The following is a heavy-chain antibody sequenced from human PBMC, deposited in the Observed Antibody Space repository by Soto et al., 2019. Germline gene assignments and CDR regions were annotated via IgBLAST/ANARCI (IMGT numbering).Heavy chain of an antibody. Sequence: QLQLQESGPGLVKPSETLSLTCTVSGGSISSSSYYWGWIRQPPGKGLEWIGSIYYSGSTYYNPSLKSRVTISVDTSKNQFSLKLSSVTAADTAVYYCARHWSGSGSYYNPPPYLSDYWGQGTLVTVSS. CDR3: ARHWSGSGSYYNPPPYLSDY. J-gene: IGHJ4*02. D-gene: IGHD3-10*01. CDR2: IYYSGST. CDR1: GGSISSSSYY. V-gene: IGHV4-39*01.